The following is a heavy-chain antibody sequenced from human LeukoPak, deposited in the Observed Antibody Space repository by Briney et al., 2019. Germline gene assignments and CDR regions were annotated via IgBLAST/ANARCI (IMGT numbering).Heavy chain of an antibody. CDR2: IGASGADT. CDR1: GFIFSTYA. Sequence: GGSLRLFCEVSGFIFSTYAMTWVRQAPGKGLEWVSAIGASGADTYYSDSAKGRFTISRDNSKSTLYLHMSSLRAEDTAVYFCARRPRDTSGYYLGAFEAWGQGTTVTVSS. D-gene: IGHD3-22*01. V-gene: IGHV3-23*01. CDR3: ARRPRDTSGYYLGAFEA. J-gene: IGHJ3*01.